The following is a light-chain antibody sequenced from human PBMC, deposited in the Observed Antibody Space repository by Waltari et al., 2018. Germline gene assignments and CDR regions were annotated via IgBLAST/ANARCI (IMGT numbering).Light chain of an antibody. V-gene: IGKV1-39*01. J-gene: IGKJ5*01. Sequence: IQMTQSPSSLSASVGDRFTITCRASQSISSYLNWYQQKPGRAPKLLIYAASSLRSGVPSRFSGSGSGTDFTLTISSLQPEDFATYYCQQSSSTPQSTFGQGTRLEIK. CDR3: QQSSSTPQST. CDR1: QSISSY. CDR2: AAS.